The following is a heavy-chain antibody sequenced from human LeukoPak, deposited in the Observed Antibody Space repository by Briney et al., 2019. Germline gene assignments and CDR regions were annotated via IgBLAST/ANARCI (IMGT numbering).Heavy chain of an antibody. D-gene: IGHD6-13*01. CDR1: RGTFSSYA. Sequence: PVKVSCKASRGTFSSYAISWVRQAPGQGLEWMGRIITILGIANYAQKFQGRVTITADKSTSTAYMELSSLRSEDTAVYYCARDCSSSWYYYYGMDVWGQGTTVTVSS. CDR2: IITILGIA. V-gene: IGHV1-69*04. J-gene: IGHJ6*02. CDR3: ARDCSSSWYYYYGMDV.